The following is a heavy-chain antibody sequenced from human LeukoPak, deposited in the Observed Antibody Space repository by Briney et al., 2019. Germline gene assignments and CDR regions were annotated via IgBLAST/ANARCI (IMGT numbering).Heavy chain of an antibody. CDR2: IYYSGST. V-gene: IGHV4-59*01. D-gene: IGHD6-13*01. J-gene: IGHJ6*03. CDR1: GGSFSSYY. Sequence: SETLSLTCTVSGGSFSSYYWSWIRQPPGKGLEWIGYIYYSGSTNYNPSLKSRVTISVDTSKNQFSLKLSSVTAADTAVYYCARLSSSWYYDYYYYMDVWGKGTTVTVSS. CDR3: ARLSSSWYYDYYYYMDV.